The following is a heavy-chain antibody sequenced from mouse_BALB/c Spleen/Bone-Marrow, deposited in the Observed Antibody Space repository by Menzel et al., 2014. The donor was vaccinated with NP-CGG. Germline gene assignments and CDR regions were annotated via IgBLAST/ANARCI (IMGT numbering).Heavy chain of an antibody. Sequence: EVQLVESGGDLVKPGGSLKLSCAASGFTFSSYGMSWVRPTPDKRLEWVATISSGGSYTYYPDSVKGRFTISRDNAKNTLYLQMSSLKSEDTAMYYCARDGLDYWGQGTTLTVSS. V-gene: IGHV5-6*01. J-gene: IGHJ2*01. CDR1: GFTFSSYG. CDR3: ARDGLDY. CDR2: ISSGGSYT. D-gene: IGHD2-3*01.